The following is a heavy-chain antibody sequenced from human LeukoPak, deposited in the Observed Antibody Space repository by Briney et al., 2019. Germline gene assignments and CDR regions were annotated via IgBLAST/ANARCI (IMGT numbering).Heavy chain of an antibody. Sequence: GGSLRLSCAASGFTFSDYYMSWIRQAPGKGLEWVSYISGSGTTVYYADSVKGRFTISRDNANISLNLQMNSLRAEDTAMYYCARVQRWPTCFDYWGQGTLVTVSS. CDR3: ARVQRWPTCFDY. CDR1: GFTFSDYY. CDR2: ISGSGTTV. V-gene: IGHV3-11*04. D-gene: IGHD6-19*01. J-gene: IGHJ4*02.